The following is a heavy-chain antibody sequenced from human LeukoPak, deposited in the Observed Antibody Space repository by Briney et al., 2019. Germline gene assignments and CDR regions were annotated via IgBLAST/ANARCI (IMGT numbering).Heavy chain of an antibody. J-gene: IGHJ4*02. V-gene: IGHV1-69*04. CDR1: GGTFSSYA. Sequence: SVKVSCKASGGTFSSYAISWVRQAPGQGLEWMGRIIPILGIANYAQKFQGRVTITTDESTSTAYMELSSLRSEDTAVYYCASRGYSYGPFDYWGQGTLVTVSS. CDR3: ASRGYSYGPFDY. CDR2: IIPILGIA. D-gene: IGHD5-18*01.